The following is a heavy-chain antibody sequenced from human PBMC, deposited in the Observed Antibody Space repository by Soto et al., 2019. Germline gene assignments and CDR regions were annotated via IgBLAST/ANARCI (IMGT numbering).Heavy chain of an antibody. V-gene: IGHV3-66*04. CDR3: ARHVGSYWYFDL. Sequence: EVQVVESGGGLVQTGGSLRLSCAASGFGVSSSYMGWIRQSPGKGLEWVSSIYTGVTTYYAESVRGRFTTSTDSSRDTLYLQMNSLRVDDTAMDYCARHVGSYWYFDLWGRGTLVTVSS. J-gene: IGHJ2*01. D-gene: IGHD1-26*01. CDR1: GFGVSSSY. CDR2: IYTGVTT.